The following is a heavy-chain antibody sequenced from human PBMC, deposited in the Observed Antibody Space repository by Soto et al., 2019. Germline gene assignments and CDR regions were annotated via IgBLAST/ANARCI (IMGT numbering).Heavy chain of an antibody. Sequence: EVQLVESGGGLVKPGGSLRLSCAASGFTISSFHMNWVRQAPGKGPEWVSAISNSGNYMYYADSVKGRFTISRDNAKNSLYLQMNSLRAEDTALYYCARDAYSSSLLYWGQGTLVTVSS. CDR3: ARDAYSSSLLY. V-gene: IGHV3-21*03. CDR2: ISNSGNYM. J-gene: IGHJ4*02. D-gene: IGHD6-6*01. CDR1: GFTISSFH.